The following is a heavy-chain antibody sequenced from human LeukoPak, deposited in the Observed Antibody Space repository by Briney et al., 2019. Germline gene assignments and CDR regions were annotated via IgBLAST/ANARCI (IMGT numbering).Heavy chain of an antibody. CDR1: GFTFSSYS. V-gene: IGHV3-21*01. D-gene: IGHD2-15*01. CDR2: ISSSSSYI. CDR3: VRLVVAASYYYGMDV. J-gene: IGHJ6*04. Sequence: GGSLRLSCAASGFTFSSYSMNWVRQAPGRGLEWVSSISSSSSYIYYADSVKGRFIISRDNAKNSLYLQMNSLRAEDTAVYYCVRLVVAASYYYGMDVWGKGTTVTVSS.